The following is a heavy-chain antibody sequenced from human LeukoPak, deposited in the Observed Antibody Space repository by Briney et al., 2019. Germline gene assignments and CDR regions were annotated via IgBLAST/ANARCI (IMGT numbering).Heavy chain of an antibody. V-gene: IGHV3-7*01. J-gene: IGHJ4*02. D-gene: IGHD6-19*01. CDR3: ARDGSGWAYDY. CDR1: GDSITSFY. CDR2: IKQDGSDK. Sequence: ETLSLTCTVSGDSITSFYWSWIRQPPGKGLEWVANIKQDGSDKHYLDSVKGRFTISRDNAKNSLHLQMNSLRVEDTAVYYCARDGSGWAYDYWGQGTLVTVSS.